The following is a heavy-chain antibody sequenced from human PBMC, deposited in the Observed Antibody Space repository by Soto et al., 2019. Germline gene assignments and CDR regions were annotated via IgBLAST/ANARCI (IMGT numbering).Heavy chain of an antibody. Sequence: SGGSLRLSCAASGFNFTHAWMNWVRQAPGKGLEWVGRIKSKFDGGTTDYAAPVKGRFTISRDDSKTTLYLQMDSLKTEDTAVYYCTTDGAVYCFSTNCYAANHHYGMDVWGQGTTVTVSS. CDR1: GFNFTHAW. V-gene: IGHV3-15*07. CDR2: IKSKFDGGTT. J-gene: IGHJ6*02. CDR3: TTDGAVYCFSTNCYAANHHYGMDV. D-gene: IGHD2-2*01.